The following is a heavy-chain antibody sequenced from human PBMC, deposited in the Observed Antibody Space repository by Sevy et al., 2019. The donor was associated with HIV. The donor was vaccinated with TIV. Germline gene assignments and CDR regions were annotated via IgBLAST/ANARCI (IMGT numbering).Heavy chain of an antibody. D-gene: IGHD5-18*01. Sequence: GGSLRLSCSASGFTFSSYAMHWVRQAPGKGLEYVSAISSNGGSTYYADSVKGRFTISRDNSKNTLYLQMSSLRAEDTAVSYCGKVDTAMVTGAFDIWGQGTMVTVSS. V-gene: IGHV3-64D*06. J-gene: IGHJ3*02. CDR2: ISSNGGST. CDR1: GFTFSSYA. CDR3: GKVDTAMVTGAFDI.